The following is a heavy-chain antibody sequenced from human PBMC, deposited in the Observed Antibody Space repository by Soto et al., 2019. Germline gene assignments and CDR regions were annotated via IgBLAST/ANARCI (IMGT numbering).Heavy chain of an antibody. V-gene: IGHV4-59*08. D-gene: IGHD3-3*01. Sequence: SETLSLTCPVSGGSISSYYWSWIRQPPGKGLEWIGYIYYSGSTNYNPSLKSRVTISVDTSKNQFSLKLSSVTAADTAVYYCARHITIFGVVSYYYMDVWGKGTTVTVSS. CDR2: IYYSGST. CDR3: ARHITIFGVVSYYYMDV. CDR1: GGSISSYY. J-gene: IGHJ6*03.